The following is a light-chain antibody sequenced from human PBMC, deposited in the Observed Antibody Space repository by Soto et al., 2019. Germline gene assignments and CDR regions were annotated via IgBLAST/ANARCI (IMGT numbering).Light chain of an antibody. V-gene: IGKV3D-15*01. CDR3: QQYNNWPAIT. CDR2: GAS. Sequence: TQYTGTLSLSPGERATLACRASQSVSSYLAWYQQKPGQAPRLLIYGASTRATGIPATFSGSGSGTQFTLTISSLQSEDFAVYYCQQYNNWPAITFGQGTRLEIK. CDR1: QSVSSY. J-gene: IGKJ5*01.